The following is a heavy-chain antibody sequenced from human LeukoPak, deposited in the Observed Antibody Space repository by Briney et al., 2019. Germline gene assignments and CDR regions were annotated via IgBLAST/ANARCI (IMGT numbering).Heavy chain of an antibody. J-gene: IGHJ2*01. CDR1: GFTFSSYA. Sequence: GGSLRLSCAASGFTFSSYAMSWVRQTPGEGLEWVSAISDNGVSTFHADSVKGRFTISRDSSKNTLYLQMDSLRAEDTAVYYCAKRAQVRYFDLWGRGTLVTVSS. CDR2: ISDNGVST. CDR3: AKRAQVRYFDL. V-gene: IGHV3-23*01. D-gene: IGHD2-21*01.